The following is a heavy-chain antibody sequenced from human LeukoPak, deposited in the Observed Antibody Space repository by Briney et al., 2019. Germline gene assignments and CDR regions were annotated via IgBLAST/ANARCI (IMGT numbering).Heavy chain of an antibody. Sequence: PGGSLRLSCAASGFTFSSYDIHWVRQATGKGLEWVSGIGTAGEIYYPGSVKGRFTISRENAKNSLYLQMNSLRAEDTAVYYCARFGSSSTRYFDLWGRGTLVTVSS. J-gene: IGHJ2*01. CDR3: ARFGSSSTRYFDL. V-gene: IGHV3-13*01. CDR1: GFTFSSYD. D-gene: IGHD2-2*01. CDR2: IGTAGEI.